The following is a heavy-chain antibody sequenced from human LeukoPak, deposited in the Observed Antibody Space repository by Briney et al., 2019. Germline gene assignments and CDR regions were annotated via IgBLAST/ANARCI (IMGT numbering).Heavy chain of an antibody. Sequence: GGSLRLSCAASGFTFSSYSMNWVRQAPGKGLEWVSYISSSSRTIYYADSVKGRFTISRDNAKNSLYLQMNSLRAEDTAVYYCAKDQEWLFDYWGQGTLVTVSS. CDR1: GFTFSSYS. J-gene: IGHJ4*02. D-gene: IGHD6-19*01. CDR3: AKDQEWLFDY. V-gene: IGHV3-48*01. CDR2: ISSSSRTI.